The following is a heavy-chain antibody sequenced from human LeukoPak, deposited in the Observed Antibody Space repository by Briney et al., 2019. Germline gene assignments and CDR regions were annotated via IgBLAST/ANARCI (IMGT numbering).Heavy chain of an antibody. J-gene: IGHJ4*02. CDR1: GFTFSTYE. CDR3: ARDSGYCDNINCYHFDY. V-gene: IGHV3-48*03. Sequence: GGSLRLSCAASGFTFSTYEMNWVRQAPGKGLEWISYISDRGASIYYADSVKGRFTISRDNAKNSLYLQMNSLRGEDTAVYYCARDSGYCDNINCYHFDYWGQGTLVTVSS. CDR2: ISDRGASI. D-gene: IGHD2-2*01.